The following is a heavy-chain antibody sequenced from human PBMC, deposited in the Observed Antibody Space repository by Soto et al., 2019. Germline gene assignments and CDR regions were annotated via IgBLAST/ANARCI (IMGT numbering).Heavy chain of an antibody. V-gene: IGHV1-18*01. D-gene: IGHD6-19*01. CDR2: ISASNGNT. J-gene: IGHJ4*02. Sequence: QVQLVQSGAEVKKPGASVKVSCQASGYSFTSYGISWVRQAPGQGIEWMGWISASNGNTNYALKLQGRVTMTTDTSTNTAYMELRRLRSDDTAVYYCARLVKLSSGWHPPDYWGQGTLITVSS. CDR1: GYSFTSYG. CDR3: ARLVKLSSGWHPPDY.